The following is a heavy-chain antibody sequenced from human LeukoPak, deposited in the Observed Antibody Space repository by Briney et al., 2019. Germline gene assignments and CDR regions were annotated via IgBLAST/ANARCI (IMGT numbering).Heavy chain of an antibody. CDR2: ISYDGSNK. D-gene: IGHD6-13*01. V-gene: IGHV3-30-3*01. CDR1: GFTFSSYA. CDR3: ARRYSSSWYPDYWYFDL. J-gene: IGHJ2*01. Sequence: GGSLRLSCAASGFTFSSYAMHWVRQAPGKGLEWVAVISYDGSNKYYADSVKGRFTISRDNSKNTLYLQMNSLRSEDTAVYYCARRYSSSWYPDYWYFDLWGRGTLVTVSS.